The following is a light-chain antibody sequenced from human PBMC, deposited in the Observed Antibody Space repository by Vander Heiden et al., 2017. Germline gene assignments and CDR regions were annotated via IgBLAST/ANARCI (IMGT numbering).Light chain of an antibody. J-gene: IGLJ2*01. CDR3: QSADSSGTYDVV. Sequence: SYELTQPHSVSVSPGQTARITCSGDALPKQYAYWYQQKPGQAPVLVIYKDSERPSGIPERFSGSSSGTTVTLTISGVQAEDEADYYCQSADSSGTYDVVFGGGTKLTVL. CDR2: KDS. CDR1: ALPKQY. V-gene: IGLV3-25*03.